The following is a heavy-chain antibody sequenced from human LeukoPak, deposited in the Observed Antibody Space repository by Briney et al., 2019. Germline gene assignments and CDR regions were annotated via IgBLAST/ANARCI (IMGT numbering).Heavy chain of an antibody. D-gene: IGHD2-2*01. CDR2: IYYSGST. V-gene: IGHV4-34*01. CDR1: GGSFSGYY. CDR3: ARLSVGYCSSTSCYSADY. J-gene: IGHJ4*02. Sequence: SETLSLTCAVYGGSFSGYYWGWIRQPPGKGLEWIGSIYYSGSTYYNPSLKSRVTISVDTSKNQFSLKLSSVTAADTAVYYCARLSVGYCSSTSCYSADYWGQGTLVTVSS.